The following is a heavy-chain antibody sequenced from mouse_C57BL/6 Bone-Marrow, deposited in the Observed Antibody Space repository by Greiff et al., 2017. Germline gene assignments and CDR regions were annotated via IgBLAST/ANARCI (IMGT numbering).Heavy chain of an antibody. Sequence: QVQLQQPGAELVKPGASVKMSCKASGYTFTSYWITWVKQRPGQGLEWIGDIYPGSGSTNYNEKFKSKATLNVYTSSSTAYVHLSSLTSEDSAVYYCARRYYGISYVYWYFDVWGTGTTVTVSS. CDR3: ARRYYGISYVYWYFDV. V-gene: IGHV1-55*01. CDR2: IYPGSGST. J-gene: IGHJ1*03. D-gene: IGHD1-1*01. CDR1: GYTFTSYW.